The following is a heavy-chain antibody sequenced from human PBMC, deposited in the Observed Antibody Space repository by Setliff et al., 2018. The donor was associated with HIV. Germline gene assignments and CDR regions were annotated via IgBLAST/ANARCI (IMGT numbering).Heavy chain of an antibody. D-gene: IGHD1-26*01. J-gene: IGHJ6*03. CDR1: GESFSAYF. Sequence: SETLSLTCAVYGESFSAYFWSWIRQPPGKGREWIGLTNHSGSTDYNPSLKSRVTISVDTSKNQFSLSLSSVTAADSPVYFCARGWELPFYYYYNYMDVWGKGTTVTVSS. CDR3: ARGWELPFYYYYNYMDV. CDR2: TNHSGST. V-gene: IGHV4-34*01.